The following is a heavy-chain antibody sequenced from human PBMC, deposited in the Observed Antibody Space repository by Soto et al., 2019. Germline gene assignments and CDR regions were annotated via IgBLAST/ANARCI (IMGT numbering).Heavy chain of an antibody. J-gene: IGHJ4*02. CDR1: GGSISSGGYS. D-gene: IGHD3-10*01. CDR2: IYHSGST. V-gene: IGHV4-30-2*01. CDR3: ARGRDGFGFDY. Sequence: SETLSLTCAVSGGSISSGGYSWSWIRQPPGKGLEWIGYIYHSGSTYYNPSLKSRVTISVDRSKNQFSLKLSSVTAADTAVYYCARGRDGFGFDYWGQGTLVTVSS.